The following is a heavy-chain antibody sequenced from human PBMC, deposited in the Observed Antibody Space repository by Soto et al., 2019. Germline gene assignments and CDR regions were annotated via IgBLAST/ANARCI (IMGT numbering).Heavy chain of an antibody. D-gene: IGHD6-6*01. V-gene: IGHV3-53*01. CDR1: GLTVSRTQ. Sequence: GGSLRLSCAVSGLTVSRTQMSWVRQAPGKGLQWVSVIYSGGSTYYANAVKGRFTISRDISENTVYLELDKLTVDDTAVYYCARAREQEYSSSTFFDYWGRGPLVTVYS. CDR3: ARAREQEYSSSTFFDY. J-gene: IGHJ4*02. CDR2: IYSGGST.